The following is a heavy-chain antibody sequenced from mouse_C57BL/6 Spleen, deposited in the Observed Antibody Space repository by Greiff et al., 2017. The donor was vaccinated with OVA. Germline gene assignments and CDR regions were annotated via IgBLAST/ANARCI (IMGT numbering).Heavy chain of an antibody. CDR2: ISYDGSN. D-gene: IGHD1-1*01. V-gene: IGHV3-6*01. CDR1: GYSITSGYY. CDR3: AREGLRYFDY. Sequence: EVKLQESGPGLVKPSQSLSLTCSVTGYSITSGYYWNWIRQFPGNKLEWMGYISYDGSNNYNPSLKNRISITRDTSKNQFFLKLNSVTTEDTATYYCAREGLRYFDYWGQGTTLTVSS. J-gene: IGHJ2*01.